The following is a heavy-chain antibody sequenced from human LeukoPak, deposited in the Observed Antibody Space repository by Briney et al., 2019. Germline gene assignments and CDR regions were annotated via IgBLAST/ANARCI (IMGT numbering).Heavy chain of an antibody. CDR2: IYSGGST. CDR3: ASSRYCSGGSCYRPFDY. V-gene: IGHV3-66*02. D-gene: IGHD2-15*01. CDR1: GFTVSSNY. Sequence: GGSLRLSCAPSGFTVSSNYMSWVRQAPGKGLEWVSVIYSGGSTYYADSVKGRFTISRDNSKNTLYLQMNSLRAEDTAVYYCASSRYCSGGSCYRPFDYWGQGTLVTVSS. J-gene: IGHJ4*02.